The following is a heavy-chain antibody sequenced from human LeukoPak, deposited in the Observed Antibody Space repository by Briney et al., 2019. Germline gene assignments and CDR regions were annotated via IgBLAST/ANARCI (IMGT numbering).Heavy chain of an antibody. CDR1: GFTFTDYS. D-gene: IGHD6-25*01. CDR3: ARDGSGFYLYNYMDV. J-gene: IGHJ6*03. Sequence: GGSLRLSCAPSGFTFTDYSMNWVRQAPGKGLEWVASISTVSTYTFYADSVKGRFSISRDNVRNLLYLQMSSLGAEDTAVYYCARDGSGFYLYNYMDVWGKGTTVAVSS. V-gene: IGHV3-21*06. CDR2: ISTVSTYT.